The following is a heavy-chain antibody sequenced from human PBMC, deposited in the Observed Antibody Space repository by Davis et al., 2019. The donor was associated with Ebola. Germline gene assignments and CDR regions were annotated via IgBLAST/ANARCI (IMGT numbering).Heavy chain of an antibody. V-gene: IGHV4-59*12. CDR3: ARDRGGDGSYWYFDL. CDR1: GGSISSYY. Sequence: PSETLSLTCTVSGGSISSYYWSWIRQPPGKGLEWIGYIYYSGSTNYNPSLKSRVTISVDTSKNQFSLKLSSVTAADTAVYYCARDRGGDGSYWYFDLWGRGTLVTVSS. CDR2: IYYSGST. J-gene: IGHJ2*01. D-gene: IGHD2-21*01.